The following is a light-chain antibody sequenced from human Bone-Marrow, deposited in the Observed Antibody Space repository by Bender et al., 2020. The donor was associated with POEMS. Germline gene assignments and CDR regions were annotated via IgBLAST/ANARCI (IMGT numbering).Light chain of an antibody. V-gene: IGLV1-47*01. Sequence: SFLPPPPSPSFPPFPLFSISFSLIISIILINYLYFYHQLPGAAPKLLIYRNNQRPSGVPDRFSGSKSGTSASLAISGLRSEDEAEYYCAEWDESLRGVVLGGG. CDR2: RNN. J-gene: IGLJ3*02. CDR1: ISIILINY. CDR3: AEWDESLRGVV.